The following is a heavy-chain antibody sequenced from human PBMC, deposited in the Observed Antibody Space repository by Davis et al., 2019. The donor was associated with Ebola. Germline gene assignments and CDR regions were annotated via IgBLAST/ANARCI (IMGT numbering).Heavy chain of an antibody. Sequence: GESLKISCAASGFTFSSYDMHWVRQATGKGLEWVSAIGTAGDTYYSGSVKGRFIISRDNAKNSLFLQMHSLRGDDTAVYFCARETPISSRSDWWGQGTLVTVSS. CDR2: IGTAGDT. D-gene: IGHD2-2*01. CDR3: ARETPISSRSDW. J-gene: IGHJ4*02. V-gene: IGHV3-13*01. CDR1: GFTFSSYD.